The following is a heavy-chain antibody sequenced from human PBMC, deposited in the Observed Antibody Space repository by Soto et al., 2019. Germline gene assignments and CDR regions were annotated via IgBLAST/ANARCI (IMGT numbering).Heavy chain of an antibody. D-gene: IGHD3-22*01. Sequence: SETLSLTCTVSGGSISSGGYYWSWIRQHPGKGLEWIGYIYYSGSTYYNPSLKSRVTISLDTSKNQFSLKLSSVTAADTAVYYCARDSSQVVMFDYWGQGTLVTVSS. J-gene: IGHJ4*02. CDR1: GGSISSGGYY. CDR3: ARDSSQVVMFDY. CDR2: IYYSGST. V-gene: IGHV4-31*03.